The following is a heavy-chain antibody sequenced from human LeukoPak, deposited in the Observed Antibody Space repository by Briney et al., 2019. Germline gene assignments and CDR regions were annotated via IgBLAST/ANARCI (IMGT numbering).Heavy chain of an antibody. CDR2: ISWNSGSI. Sequence: FLXLSCAASGFTLYDYAMHWVRQARGEGGEWVSGISWNSGSIGYAASVKGRFTISRDNAKNSLYLQMNSLRAEDTAVYYCARGSSVAGTDYWGQGTLVTVSS. CDR1: GFTLYDYA. CDR3: ARGSSVAGTDY. D-gene: IGHD6-19*01. V-gene: IGHV3-9*01. J-gene: IGHJ4*02.